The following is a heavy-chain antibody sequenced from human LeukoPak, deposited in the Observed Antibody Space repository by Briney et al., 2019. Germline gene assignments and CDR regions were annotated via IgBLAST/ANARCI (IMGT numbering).Heavy chain of an antibody. CDR1: GGSISSGGYS. CDR2: IYHSGST. CDR3: ARDIDY. V-gene: IGHV4-30-2*01. J-gene: IGHJ4*02. Sequence: SETLSHTCAVSGGSISSGGYSWSWIRQPPGKGLEWIGYIYHSGSTYYNPSLKSRVTISVDRSKNQFSLKLSSVTAADTAVYYCARDIDYWGQGTLVTVSS.